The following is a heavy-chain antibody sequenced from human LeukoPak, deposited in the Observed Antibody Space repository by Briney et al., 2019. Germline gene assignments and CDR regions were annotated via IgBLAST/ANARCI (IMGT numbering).Heavy chain of an antibody. CDR1: GFTFDDYG. Sequence: TGGSLRLSCAASGFTFDDYGMSWVRQAPGKGLEWVSGINWNGSGAGYADSVKGRFTISRDNAKNSLYLQMNSLKAEDTALFYWGRYLGSSSGGGDYYFYMDVWGKGTTVTVSS. CDR3: GRYLGSSSGGGDYYFYMDV. V-gene: IGHV3-20*04. CDR2: INWNGSGA. J-gene: IGHJ6*03. D-gene: IGHD3-10*01.